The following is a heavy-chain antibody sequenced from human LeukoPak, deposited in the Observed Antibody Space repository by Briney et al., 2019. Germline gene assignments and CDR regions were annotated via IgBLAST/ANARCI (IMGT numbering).Heavy chain of an antibody. Sequence: GGSLRLSCAGSGFTFSSYSMNWVRQAPGKGLEWVSCISSSSSYIYYADSVKGRFTISRDNAKNSLYLQMNSLRAEDTAVYYCARDLGFGELLSPFDYWGQGTLVTVSS. CDR1: GFTFSSYS. CDR3: ARDLGFGELLSPFDY. D-gene: IGHD3-10*01. CDR2: ISSSSSYI. V-gene: IGHV3-21*01. J-gene: IGHJ4*02.